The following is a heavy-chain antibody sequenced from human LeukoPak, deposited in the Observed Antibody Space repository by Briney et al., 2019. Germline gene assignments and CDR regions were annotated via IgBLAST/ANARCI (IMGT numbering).Heavy chain of an antibody. CDR2: IKKDGSEK. CDR1: EFTFSNYW. V-gene: IGHV3-7*01. D-gene: IGHD1-1*01. Sequence: GGSLRLSCAASEFTFSNYWMSWVRQAPGKGLEWVANIKKDGSEKYYVDSVKGRFTISRDNAKNSLYLQMNSLRAEDTAVYYCARGGKNDARGFDPWGQGTLVTVSS. CDR3: ARGGKNDARGFDP. J-gene: IGHJ5*02.